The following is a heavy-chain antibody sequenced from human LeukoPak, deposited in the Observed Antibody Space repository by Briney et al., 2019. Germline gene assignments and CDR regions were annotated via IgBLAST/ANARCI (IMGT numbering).Heavy chain of an antibody. D-gene: IGHD6-13*01. Sequence: GGSLRLSCAASGFTFSSHAMSWVPQAPGKGLEWVSAISGRGGSTYYADSVKGRFTISRDNSKNTLYLQMNSLRAEATAVYYCATEGAAGPIHQDYWGQGTLVTVSS. V-gene: IGHV3-23*01. CDR2: ISGRGGST. CDR1: GFTFSSHA. CDR3: ATEGAAGPIHQDY. J-gene: IGHJ4*02.